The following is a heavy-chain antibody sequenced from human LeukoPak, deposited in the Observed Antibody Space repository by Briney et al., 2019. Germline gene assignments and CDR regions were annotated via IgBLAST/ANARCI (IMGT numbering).Heavy chain of an antibody. CDR1: GYTFTSYG. CDR2: IGDYNGNT. D-gene: IGHD5-12*01. CDR3: ARGDPSGYDSIPGNY. J-gene: IGHJ4*02. V-gene: IGHV1-18*01. Sequence: ASVKVSCKASGYTFTSYGISWVRQAPGQGLEWMGWIGDYNGNTNYAQKLQRRVTMTTDTSPSTAYMELRSLRSDDTAVYYCARGDPSGYDSIPGNYWGQGTLATVSS.